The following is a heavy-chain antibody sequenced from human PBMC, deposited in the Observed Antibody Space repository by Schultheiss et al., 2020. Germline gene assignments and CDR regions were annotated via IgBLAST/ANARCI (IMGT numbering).Heavy chain of an antibody. J-gene: IGHJ3*02. Sequence: SETLSLTCAVYGGSISSGGYSWSWIRQPPGKGLEWIGYIYHSGSTYYNPSLKSRVTISVDRSKNQFSLKLSSVTAADTAVYYCARGGGDLGAFDIWGQGTMVTVSS. CDR3: ARGGGDLGAFDI. CDR2: IYHSGST. D-gene: IGHD3-10*01. V-gene: IGHV4-30-2*01. CDR1: GGSISSGGYS.